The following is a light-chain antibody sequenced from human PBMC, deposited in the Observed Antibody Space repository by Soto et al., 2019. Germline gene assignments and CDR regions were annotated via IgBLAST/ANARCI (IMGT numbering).Light chain of an antibody. CDR1: SSDFATYNY. Sequence: QSALTQPASVSGSPGQSITISCTGTSSDFATYNYVSWYQQHPGKAPKLIIYEVSDRPSGVSNRFSGSKSGKTASLTISGLQAEDEADYYCSSYTKSTDYVFGTGTKVT. V-gene: IGLV2-14*01. J-gene: IGLJ1*01. CDR3: SSYTKSTDYV. CDR2: EVS.